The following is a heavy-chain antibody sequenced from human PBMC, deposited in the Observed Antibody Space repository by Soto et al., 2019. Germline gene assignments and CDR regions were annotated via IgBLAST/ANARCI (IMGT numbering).Heavy chain of an antibody. CDR1: GGTFSSYA. CDR3: ARVLPRNYDSSGYAERSCWYFDL. V-gene: IGHV1-69*06. Sequence: QVQLVQSGAEVKKPGSSVKVSCKASGGTFSSYAISWVRQAPGQGLEWMGGIIPIFGTANYAQKFQGRVKITADKSTSTAYMELSSLRSEDTAVYYCARVLPRNYDSSGYAERSCWYFDLWGRGTLVTVSS. D-gene: IGHD3-22*01. J-gene: IGHJ2*01. CDR2: IIPIFGTA.